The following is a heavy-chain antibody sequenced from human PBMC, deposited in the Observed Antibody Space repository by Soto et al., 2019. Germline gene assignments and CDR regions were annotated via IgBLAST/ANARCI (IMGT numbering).Heavy chain of an antibody. J-gene: IGHJ6*02. Sequence: GGSLRLSCAASGFTFSSYEMNWVRQAPGKGLEWISYISSSGGSTKYYADSVKGRFTISRDNAKNSVYLQMNSLRAEDTAVYYCARAGVTIFGVVLDPNGADVWGQGTTVTVSS. V-gene: IGHV3-48*03. CDR3: ARAGVTIFGVVLDPNGADV. CDR2: ISSSGGSTK. D-gene: IGHD3-3*01. CDR1: GFTFSSYE.